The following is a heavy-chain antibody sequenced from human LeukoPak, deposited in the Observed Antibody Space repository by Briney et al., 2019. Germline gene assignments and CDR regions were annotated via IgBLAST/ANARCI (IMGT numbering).Heavy chain of an antibody. J-gene: IGHJ4*02. CDR3: ARIQLYHGDFDS. CDR2: ISSFGDRT. D-gene: IGHD1-1*01. Sequence: GGSLRLSCAASGFTFVSYSMYWVRQAPGRGLESVSAISSFGDRTYVADSVKGRFTISRDDAKNSLSLQMNSLRAEDTATYYCARIQLYHGDFDSWGQGTLVTVSS. V-gene: IGHV3-48*04. CDR1: GFTFVSYS.